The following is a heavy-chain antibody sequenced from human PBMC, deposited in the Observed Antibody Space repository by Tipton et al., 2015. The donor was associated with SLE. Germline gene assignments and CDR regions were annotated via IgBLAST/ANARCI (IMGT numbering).Heavy chain of an antibody. CDR2: ISSSSSYM. CDR3: AKDSFAAGDHCDY. CDR1: GFTFSNYN. Sequence: SLRLSCAASGFTFSNYNMNWVRQATGKGLEWVSAISSSSSYMYYADPVKGRFTISRDNAKNSLYLQMNSLRAEDTAVYYCAKDSFAAGDHCDYWGQGTLVTVSS. J-gene: IGHJ4*02. V-gene: IGHV3-21*01. D-gene: IGHD7-27*01.